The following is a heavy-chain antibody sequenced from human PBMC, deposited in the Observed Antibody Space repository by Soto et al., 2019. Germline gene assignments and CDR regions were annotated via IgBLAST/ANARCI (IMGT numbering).Heavy chain of an antibody. D-gene: IGHD4-17*01. CDR3: ARDMHDYGGTLGGMDV. CDR2: ISSSGSTI. J-gene: IGHJ6*02. Sequence: PGGSLRLSCAASGFTFSSYEMNWVRQAPGKGLEWVSYISSSGSTIYYADSVKGRFTISRDNAKNSLYLQMNSLRAEDTAVYYSARDMHDYGGTLGGMDVWGQGTTVTVAS. V-gene: IGHV3-48*03. CDR1: GFTFSSYE.